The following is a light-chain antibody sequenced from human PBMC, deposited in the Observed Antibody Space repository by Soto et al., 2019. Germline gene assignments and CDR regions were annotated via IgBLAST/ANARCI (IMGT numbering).Light chain of an antibody. CDR3: SSYAGNNNKMV. Sequence: QSALTQPPSASGSPGQSVTISCTGTSSDVGAYNYVSWYQQHPGKAPKLMIFEVSKRPSGVPDRFSGSKSGNTASLTVSGLHAEDEADYYCSSYAGNNNKMVFGGGTKVTVL. CDR1: SSDVGAYNY. CDR2: EVS. V-gene: IGLV2-8*01. J-gene: IGLJ2*01.